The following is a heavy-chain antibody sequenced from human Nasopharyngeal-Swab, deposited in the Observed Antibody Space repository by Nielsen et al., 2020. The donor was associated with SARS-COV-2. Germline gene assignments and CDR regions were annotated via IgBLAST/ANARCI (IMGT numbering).Heavy chain of an antibody. V-gene: IGHV3-33*01. Sequence: GGSLRLSCAVSGSTFSSCAMHWVRQAPGKGLEWVALTWFDGSTEDYGDSVKGRFTISRDNSKNTLYLQMNSLKAEDTAVYYCVREGGRSYGAFDIWGQGTMVTVSS. J-gene: IGHJ3*02. CDR2: TWFDGSTE. CDR1: GSTFSSCA. D-gene: IGHD1-26*01. CDR3: VREGGRSYGAFDI.